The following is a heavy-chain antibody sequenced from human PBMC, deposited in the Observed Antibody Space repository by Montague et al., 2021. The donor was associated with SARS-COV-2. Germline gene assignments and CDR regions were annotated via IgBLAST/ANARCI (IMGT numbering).Heavy chain of an antibody. Sequence: SETLSLTCTVAGGSISSDSYYWGWIRQPPGKGLGWIGNIHSSGSTYYKSRVTISVDTSKNQFSLKVTSVTAADTAVYYCARRLGGSGWLDYWGQGTLVTVSS. V-gene: IGHV4-39*01. CDR1: GGSISSDSYY. CDR3: ARRLGGSGWLDY. J-gene: IGHJ4*02. D-gene: IGHD6-25*01. CDR2: IHSSGST.